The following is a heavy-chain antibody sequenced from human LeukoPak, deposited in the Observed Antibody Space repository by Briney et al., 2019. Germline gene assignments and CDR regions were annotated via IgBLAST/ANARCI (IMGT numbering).Heavy chain of an antibody. V-gene: IGHV4-4*07. CDR2: IYTSGST. CDR1: GGSISSYY. CDR3: ARANWHDWSQFDY. D-gene: IGHD1-1*01. J-gene: IGHJ4*02. Sequence: SETLSLTCTVSGGSISSYYWSWIRQPAGKGLEWIGRIYTSGSTNYNPSLKSRVTISVDTSKNQFSLKLSSVTAADTAVDYCARANWHDWSQFDYWHLGTVVSVSS.